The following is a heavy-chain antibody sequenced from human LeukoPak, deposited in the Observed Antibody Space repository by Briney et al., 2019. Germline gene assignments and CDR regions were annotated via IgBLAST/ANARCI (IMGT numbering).Heavy chain of an antibody. D-gene: IGHD2-2*01. CDR3: AKGTVVVPIYFDY. CDR1: GFTFSSYG. Sequence: GGSLRLSCAASGFTFSSYGMPWVRQAPGKGLEGVAFIRYDGSNKYYADSVKGRFTISRDNSKNTLYLQMNSLRAEDTAVYYCAKGTVVVPIYFDYWGQGTLVTVSS. CDR2: IRYDGSNK. V-gene: IGHV3-30*02. J-gene: IGHJ4*02.